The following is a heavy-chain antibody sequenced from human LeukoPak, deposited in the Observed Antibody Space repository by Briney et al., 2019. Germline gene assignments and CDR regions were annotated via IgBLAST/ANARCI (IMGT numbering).Heavy chain of an antibody. D-gene: IGHD3-22*01. CDR3: AQSVSSYYDSSGYESSYYYGMDV. CDR1: GFTFSSYA. J-gene: IGHJ6*02. CDR2: ISGSGGST. Sequence: PGGSLRLSCAASGFTFSSYAMSWVRQAPGKGLGWVSAISGSGGSTYYADSVKGRLTISRDNSKNTLYLQMNSLRAEDTAVYYCAQSVSSYYDSSGYESSYYYGMDVWGQGTTVTVSS. V-gene: IGHV3-23*01.